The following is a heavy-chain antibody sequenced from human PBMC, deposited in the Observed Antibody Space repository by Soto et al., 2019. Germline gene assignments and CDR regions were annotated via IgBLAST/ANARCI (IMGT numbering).Heavy chain of an antibody. D-gene: IGHD3-10*01. Sequence: GSLSLSCSASGFTFSSYAMHWVRQAPGKGLEWVAVISYDGSNKYYADSVKGRFTISRDNSKNTLYLQMSRLRSADTAVYYCARGIYGWGREFDYWGLGTMVTVSS. CDR1: GFTFSSYA. V-gene: IGHV3-30-3*01. CDR2: ISYDGSNK. J-gene: IGHJ4*02. CDR3: ARGIYGWGREFDY.